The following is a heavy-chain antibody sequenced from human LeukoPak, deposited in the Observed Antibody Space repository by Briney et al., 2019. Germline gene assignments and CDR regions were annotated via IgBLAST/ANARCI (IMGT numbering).Heavy chain of an antibody. CDR3: ARDDYRDYSSWFDP. CDR1: GYTFTSFG. J-gene: IGHJ5*02. CDR2: MNTYNGNT. D-gene: IGHD4-17*01. V-gene: IGHV1-18*01. Sequence: ASVKVSCKASGYTFTSFGITWVRQAPGQGLEWVGWMNTYNGNTNYAQKFQGRVTMTSDTSTSTAYMELRSLRSDDTAVYYCARDDYRDYSSWFDPWGQRTLVTVSS.